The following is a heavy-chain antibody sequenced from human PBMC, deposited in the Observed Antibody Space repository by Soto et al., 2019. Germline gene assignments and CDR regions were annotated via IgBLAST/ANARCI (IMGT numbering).Heavy chain of an antibody. CDR3: AKDEGRYTYGLRDC. D-gene: IGHD5-18*01. CDR1: GFTFSNYG. CDR2: IWYDGSYK. J-gene: IGHJ4*02. Sequence: QVQLVESGGGVVQPGRSLRLSCAASGFTFSNYGMHWVRQAPGKGLEWVAVIWYDGSYKYYADSVKGRFTISRDNSRTTLYLQMNSLRAEDTAVYYCAKDEGRYTYGLRDCRGQGTLVTASS. V-gene: IGHV3-33*06.